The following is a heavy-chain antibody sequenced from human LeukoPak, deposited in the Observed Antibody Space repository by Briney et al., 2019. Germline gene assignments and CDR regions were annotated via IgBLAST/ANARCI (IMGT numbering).Heavy chain of an antibody. CDR3: ARGGLSGIYGIDY. J-gene: IGHJ4*02. D-gene: IGHD1-26*01. CDR2: ISPYNGDT. V-gene: IGHV1-18*01. Sequence: ASVKVSCKASGYTFNTYGVTWVRQVPGQGFEWMGWISPYNGDTNYAQKFQGRVTMTTDTLTSTVFMELRSLRYDDTAVYFCARGGLSGIYGIDYWGQGTLVTVSS. CDR1: GYTFNTYG.